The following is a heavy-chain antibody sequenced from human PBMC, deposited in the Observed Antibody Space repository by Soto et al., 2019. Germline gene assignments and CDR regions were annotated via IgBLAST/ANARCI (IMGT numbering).Heavy chain of an antibody. CDR1: GGSISSYY. V-gene: IGHV4-59*12. D-gene: IGHD4-17*01. J-gene: IGHJ4*02. Sequence: SETLSLTCTVSGGSISSYYWSWIRQPPGKGLEWIGYIYHSGSTYYNPSLKSRVTISVDRSKNQFSLKPSSVTAADTAVYYCAREADYGDYFIFDYWGQGTLVTVSS. CDR3: AREADYGDYFIFDY. CDR2: IYHSGST.